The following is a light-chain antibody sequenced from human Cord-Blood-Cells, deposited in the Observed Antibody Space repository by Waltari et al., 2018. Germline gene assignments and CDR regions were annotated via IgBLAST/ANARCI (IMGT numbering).Light chain of an antibody. V-gene: IGLV2-8*01. CDR3: SSYAGSNKRV. J-gene: IGLJ3*02. CDR1: SSDVGGYNY. Sequence: QSPLTQPPSAFGTPGQSVTISCTGTSSDVGGYNYVSWSQQHPGKAPKLMIYEVSKRPSGDPVRFSGSKSGNTASLTVTGLQAEDEADYYCSSYAGSNKRVFGGGTKLTVL. CDR2: EVS.